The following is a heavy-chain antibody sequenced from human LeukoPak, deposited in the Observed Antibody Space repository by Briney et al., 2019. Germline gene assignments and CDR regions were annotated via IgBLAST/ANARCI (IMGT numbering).Heavy chain of an antibody. CDR1: GGSFSGYY. CDR2: INHSGST. D-gene: IGHD3-10*01. CDR3: ARGRPVLLWFGEPSNWFDP. V-gene: IGHV4-34*01. J-gene: IGHJ5*02. Sequence: SETLSLTCAVYGGSFSGYYWSWIRQPPRKGLEWIGEINHSGSTNYNPSLKSRVTISVDTSKNQFSLKLSSVTAADTAVYYCARGRPVLLWFGEPSNWFDPWGQGTLVTVSS.